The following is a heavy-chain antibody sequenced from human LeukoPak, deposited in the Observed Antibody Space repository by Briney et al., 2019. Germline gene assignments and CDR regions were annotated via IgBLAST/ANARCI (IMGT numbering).Heavy chain of an antibody. CDR2: MNPNSGNT. V-gene: IGHV1-8*01. D-gene: IGHD1-1*01. CDR1: GYTFSYD. CDR3: ARGLGNDGIFDY. Sequence: ASVKVSCKASGYTFSYDINWVRQATGQGLEWMGWMNPNSGNTGYAQKFQGRVTMTRNTSISTAYMELSSLRSEDTVVYYCARGLGNDGIFDYWGQGTLVSVSS. J-gene: IGHJ4*02.